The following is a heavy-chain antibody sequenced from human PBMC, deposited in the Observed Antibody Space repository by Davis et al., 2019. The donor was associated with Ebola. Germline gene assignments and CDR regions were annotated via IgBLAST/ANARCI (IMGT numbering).Heavy chain of an antibody. J-gene: IGHJ2*01. V-gene: IGHV4-39*01. CDR1: GASISSSNYY. D-gene: IGHD3-22*01. CDR3: ARSVFYDSTGYYVHWYYDL. CDR2: IYYTGST. Sequence: MPGGSLRLSCTVSGASISSSNYYWGWIRQPPGKGPEWIATIYYTGSTYHNPSLKSRVTISIDTSKNQFSLSLSSLTVADTAVYYCARSVFYDSTGYYVHWYYDLWGRGTLVTVSS.